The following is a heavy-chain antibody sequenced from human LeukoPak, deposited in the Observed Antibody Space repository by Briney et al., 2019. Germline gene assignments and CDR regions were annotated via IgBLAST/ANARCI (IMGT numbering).Heavy chain of an antibody. CDR1: GYSLTELS. V-gene: IGHV1-24*01. J-gene: IGHJ5*02. CDR2: FDPEDDET. Sequence: GASVKDSCRVSGYSLTELSMHWVRQAPGKGLEWMGGFDPEDDETIYAQKLQGRVTMTTDTSTSTAYMELRSLRSDDTAVYYCARGGGRHGSGWYDGPVIPWGQGTLVTVSS. CDR3: ARGGGRHGSGWYDGPVIP. D-gene: IGHD6-19*01.